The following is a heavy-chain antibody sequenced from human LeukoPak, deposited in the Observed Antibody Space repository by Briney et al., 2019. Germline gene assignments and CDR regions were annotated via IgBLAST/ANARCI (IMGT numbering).Heavy chain of an antibody. D-gene: IGHD3-16*01. CDR1: GDSITRGFS. V-gene: IGHV4-38-2*02. J-gene: IGHJ5*02. Sequence: SETLSLTCAVSGDSITRGFSWGWIRQPPGKGLEWIAAISYDGSTDYKSTLQSRLTISRDTSKNEFSLRLTSVTATDPAVYYGVREGAVPGIDPWGQGTLVTVSS. CDR3: VREGAVPGIDP. CDR2: ISYDGST.